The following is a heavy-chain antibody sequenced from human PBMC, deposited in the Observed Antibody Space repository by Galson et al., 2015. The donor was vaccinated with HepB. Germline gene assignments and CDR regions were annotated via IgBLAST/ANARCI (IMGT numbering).Heavy chain of an antibody. CDR2: VIPMFTTT. CDR1: GGTLSNYA. CDR3: ARTYSRITSRPGMERYYFYGMQV. D-gene: IGHD1-1*01. J-gene: IGHJ6*02. V-gene: IGHV1-69*13. Sequence: SVKVSCKASGGTLSNYAISWVRQAPGQGLEWMGGVIPMFTTTNYAQKFKGRVTIIADETTSTAYMEMSRLGFEDTAVYYCARTYSRITSRPGMERYYFYGMQVWGQCTTVTVSS.